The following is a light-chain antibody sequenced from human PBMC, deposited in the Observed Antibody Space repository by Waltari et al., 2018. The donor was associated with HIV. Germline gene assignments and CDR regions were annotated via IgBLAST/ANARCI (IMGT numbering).Light chain of an antibody. CDR2: DVS. J-gene: IGLJ2*01. CDR1: SSDVGGYNY. Sequence: QSALTQPASVSGSPGQSLTIPSTGTSSDVGGYNYVSWYQQHPAKAPKLMIYDVSYRPSGVSNRCSDSKSGNTASLTISGLQAEDEADYYGSSYTRSSTLYVVFGGGSKLTVL. V-gene: IGLV2-14*01. CDR3: SSYTRSSTLYVV.